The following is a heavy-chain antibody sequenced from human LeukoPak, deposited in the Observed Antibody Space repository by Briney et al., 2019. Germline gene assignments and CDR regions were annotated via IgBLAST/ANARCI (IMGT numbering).Heavy chain of an antibody. Sequence: SETLSLTCAVSGGSISSSNWWSWVRQPPGKGLVWIGEIYHSGSTNYNPSLKSRVTISVDKSKNQFSLKLSSVTAADTAVYYCASYGSGSYYSGFFDYWGQGTLVTVSS. J-gene: IGHJ4*02. CDR2: IYHSGST. V-gene: IGHV4-4*02. CDR1: GGSISSSNW. D-gene: IGHD3-10*01. CDR3: ASYGSGSYYSGFFDY.